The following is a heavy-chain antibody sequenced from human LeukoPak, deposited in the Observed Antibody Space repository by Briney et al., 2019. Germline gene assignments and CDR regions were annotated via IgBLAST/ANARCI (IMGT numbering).Heavy chain of an antibody. CDR2: IWYDGTNK. Sequence: GESLKISCAASGFTFTSYGMHWVRQAPGKGLEWEALIWYDGTNKYYADSVKGRFTISRDNSKNTLYLQMSSLRGEDTAVYYCARDLSLGYSYGYIEYWGQGTLVTVSS. CDR3: ARDLSLGYSYGYIEY. D-gene: IGHD5-18*01. J-gene: IGHJ4*02. V-gene: IGHV3-33*01. CDR1: GFTFTSYG.